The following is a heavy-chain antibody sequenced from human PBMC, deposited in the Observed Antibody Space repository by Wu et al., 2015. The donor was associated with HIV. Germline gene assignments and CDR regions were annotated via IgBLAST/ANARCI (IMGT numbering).Heavy chain of an antibody. CDR3: ARVRSVVLLNVQRYGMDV. D-gene: IGHD6-25*01. CDR1: GYTFTGYY. J-gene: IGHJ6*02. Sequence: QVQLVQSGAEVKKPGASVKVSCKASGYTFTGYYMHWVRQAPGQGLEWMGWINPNSGGTNYAQKFQGRVTMTRDTSISTAYMELSRLRSDDTAVYFCARVRSVVLLNVQRYGMDVWGQGTTVTVSS. CDR2: INPNSGGT. V-gene: IGHV1-2*02.